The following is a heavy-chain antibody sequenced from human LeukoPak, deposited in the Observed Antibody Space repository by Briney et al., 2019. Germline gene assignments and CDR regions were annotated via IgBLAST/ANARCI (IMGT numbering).Heavy chain of an antibody. CDR3: AREVRGYSYGHYYYYYYMDV. Sequence: SETLSLTCTVSGGSISSSSYYWGWIRQPPGKGLEWIVSIYYSGSTYYNPSLKSRVTISVDTSKNQFSLKLSSVTAADMAVYYCAREVRGYSYGHYYYYYYMDVWGKGTTVTVSS. V-gene: IGHV4-39*07. CDR1: GGSISSSSYY. D-gene: IGHD5-18*01. CDR2: IYYSGST. J-gene: IGHJ6*03.